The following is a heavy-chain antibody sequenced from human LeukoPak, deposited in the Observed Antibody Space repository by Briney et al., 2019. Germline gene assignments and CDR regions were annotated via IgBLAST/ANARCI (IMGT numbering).Heavy chain of an antibody. D-gene: IGHD4-23*01. CDR1: GPSISISSYF. CDR3: ARNYGGHRRPPNFDC. CDR2: IYYSGST. J-gene: IGHJ4*02. V-gene: IGHV4-39*01. Sequence: SETLSLTCTVSGPSISISSYFSGWIRQPPGKGLEWIGSIYYSGSTYYNPSLKSRVTISVDKSKNQFSLKLRSVTYADMSVYYCARNYGGHRRPPNFDCWGQGTLVTVSS.